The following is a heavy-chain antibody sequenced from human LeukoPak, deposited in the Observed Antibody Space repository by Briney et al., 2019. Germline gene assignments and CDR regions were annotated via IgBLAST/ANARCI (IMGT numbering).Heavy chain of an antibody. Sequence: GGSLRLSCAASGFTFSGYWMSWVRQAPGKGLEWVANIKQDGSEKYYVDSVKGRFTISRDNAKNSLYLQMNSLRDEDTAVYYCARDQTRALGSFDYWGQGTLVTVSS. V-gene: IGHV3-7*01. CDR3: ARDQTRALGSFDY. CDR2: IKQDGSEK. J-gene: IGHJ4*02. CDR1: GFTFSGYW. D-gene: IGHD7-27*01.